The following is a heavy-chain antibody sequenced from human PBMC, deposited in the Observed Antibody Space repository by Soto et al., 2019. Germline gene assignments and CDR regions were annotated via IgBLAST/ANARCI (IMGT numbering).Heavy chain of an antibody. D-gene: IGHD3-10*01. CDR2: IYQSGDT. CDR1: GYSISKNYW. J-gene: IGHJ4*02. V-gene: IGHV4-4*01. Sequence: PSLTCSVSGYSISKNYWWSWVRQSPGKGLEWIGEIYQSGDTKYDPSLKSRVLMSVDTFNNQFSLTLRSVTAADTAIYFCARLRGFGLLDYWGQGMLVTVSS. CDR3: ARLRGFGLLDY.